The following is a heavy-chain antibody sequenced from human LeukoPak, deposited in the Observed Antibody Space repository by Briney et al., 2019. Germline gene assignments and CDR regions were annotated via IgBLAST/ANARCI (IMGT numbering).Heavy chain of an antibody. Sequence: SETLSLTCAVYGGTFSTYYWNWIRQSPGRGLEWIGEINHTGTTNYNPSLKSRFTISVDTSKNWFSLRLTSVTAADTAVYYCATTTIRLGYWGQGTLVTVSS. J-gene: IGHJ4*02. V-gene: IGHV4-34*08. D-gene: IGHD1-26*01. CDR3: ATTTIRLGY. CDR2: INHTGTT. CDR1: GGTFSTYY.